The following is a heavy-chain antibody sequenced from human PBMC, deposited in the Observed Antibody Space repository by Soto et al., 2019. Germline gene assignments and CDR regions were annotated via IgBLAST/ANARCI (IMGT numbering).Heavy chain of an antibody. CDR2: INSDGSST. J-gene: IGHJ6*02. Sequence: EVQLVESGGGFVQPGGSLRLSCAASGFDFSNSWMHWVRQVPGKGLVWVSHINSDGSSTTYADSVKGRFTISSDNARTTVYLQLDSLRVEDTAVYYCARDKSYALAVWGQGTTVTVSS. CDR3: ARDKSYALAV. V-gene: IGHV3-74*03. CDR1: GFDFSNSW. D-gene: IGHD4-17*01.